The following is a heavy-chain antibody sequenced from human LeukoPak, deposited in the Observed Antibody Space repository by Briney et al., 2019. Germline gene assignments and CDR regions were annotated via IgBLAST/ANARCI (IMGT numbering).Heavy chain of an antibody. Sequence: YMTWIRQPPGKGLEWIASGDYSGGTYYNPSLESRVAISADMSKNQISLKLTSVTGADTAVYYCAGERGEEYSSGWYKTNYFYNWGQGIRVTVSS. CDR1: Y. D-gene: IGHD6-19*01. V-gene: IGHV4-39*07. CDR2: GDYSGGT. J-gene: IGHJ4*02. CDR3: AGERGEEYSSGWYKTNYFYN.